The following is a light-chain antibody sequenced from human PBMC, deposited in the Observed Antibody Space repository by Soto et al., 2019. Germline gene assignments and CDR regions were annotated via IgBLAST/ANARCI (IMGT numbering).Light chain of an antibody. CDR1: QDIGNL. Sequence: DIQMTQSPSSLSASVGDTVTITCRASQDIGNLFAWFQQKPGTAPKSLSSSASSLQMGVPPKFSVRGSGTDINLTINSLQPEDVTTDYCQQYHSWPATFGGGTKVEI. CDR3: QQYHSWPAT. J-gene: IGKJ4*01. V-gene: IGKV1-16*02. CDR2: SAS.